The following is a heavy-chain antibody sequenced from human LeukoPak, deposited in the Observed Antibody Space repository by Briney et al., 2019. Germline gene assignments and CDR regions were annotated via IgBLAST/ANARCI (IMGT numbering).Heavy chain of an antibody. CDR3: VRGGVDY. V-gene: IGHV3-23*01. Sequence: QPGGTLRLSCAASGFTFRNYGMSWVRQAPGKGLEWVSAITGSGGSTYYADSVKGRFTISRDNSKNTLYLQMNSLRAEDTAVYYCVRGGVDYWGQGTLVTVSS. J-gene: IGHJ4*02. CDR2: ITGSGGST. D-gene: IGHD3-16*01. CDR1: GFTFRNYG.